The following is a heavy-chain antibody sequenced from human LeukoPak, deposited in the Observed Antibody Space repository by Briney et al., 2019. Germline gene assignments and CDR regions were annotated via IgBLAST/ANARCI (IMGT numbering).Heavy chain of an antibody. Sequence: GGSLRLSCAASGFTFRNYAMNWVRQAPGKGLEWVSSIAGSSGSTYYADSVKGRFTISRDNSKNTLYLQMNSLRAEDTALYYCAKAAYGDYVNWFDPWGQGTPVTVSS. CDR2: IAGSSGST. J-gene: IGHJ5*02. CDR1: GFTFRNYA. D-gene: IGHD4-17*01. V-gene: IGHV3-23*01. CDR3: AKAAYGDYVNWFDP.